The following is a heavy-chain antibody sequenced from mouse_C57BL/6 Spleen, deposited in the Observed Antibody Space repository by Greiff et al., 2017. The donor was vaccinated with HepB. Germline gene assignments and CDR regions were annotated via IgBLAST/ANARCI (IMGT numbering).Heavy chain of an antibody. J-gene: IGHJ3*01. D-gene: IGHD1-1*01. Sequence: EVMLVESGGGLVKPGGSLKLSCAASGFTFSSYAMSWVRQTPEKRLEWVATISAGGSYTYYPDNVKGRFTISRDNAKNNLYLQMSHLKSEDTAMYYCARSTVVEPFAYWGQGTLVTVSA. V-gene: IGHV5-4*03. CDR1: GFTFSSYA. CDR3: ARSTVVEPFAY. CDR2: ISAGGSYT.